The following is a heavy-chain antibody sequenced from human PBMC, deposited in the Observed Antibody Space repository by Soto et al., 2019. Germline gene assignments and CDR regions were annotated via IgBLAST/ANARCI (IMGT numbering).Heavy chain of an antibody. Sequence: SETLSLTCTVSGGSISSGDYYWSWIRQPPGKGLEWIGYIYYSGSTYYNPSLKSRVTISVDTSKNQFSLKLSSVTAADTAVYYCATQRWYYDSSGYYYYYGMDVWGQGTTVTVSS. J-gene: IGHJ6*02. CDR1: GGSISSGDYY. CDR2: IYYSGST. CDR3: ATQRWYYDSSGYYYYYGMDV. D-gene: IGHD3-22*01. V-gene: IGHV4-30-4*01.